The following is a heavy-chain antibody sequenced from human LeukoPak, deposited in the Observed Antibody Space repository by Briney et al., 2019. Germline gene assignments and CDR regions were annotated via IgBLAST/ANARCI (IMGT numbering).Heavy chain of an antibody. V-gene: IGHV3-9*01. J-gene: IGHJ4*02. Sequence: GGSLRLSCAASGFTFDDYATHWVRQAPGKGLEWVSGISWNSGSIGYADSVKGRFTISRDNAKNSLYLQMNSLRAEDTALYYCAKAGLRGYSYGSRFDYWGQGTLVTVSS. CDR3: AKAGLRGYSYGSRFDY. CDR2: ISWNSGSI. D-gene: IGHD5-18*01. CDR1: GFTFDDYA.